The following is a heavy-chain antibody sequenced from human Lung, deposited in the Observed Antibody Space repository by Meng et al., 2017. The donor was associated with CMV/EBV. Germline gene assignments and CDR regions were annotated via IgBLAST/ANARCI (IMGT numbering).Heavy chain of an antibody. CDR1: GFTLRSYW. CDR2: IDNDDGRST. D-gene: IGHD1-26*01. V-gene: IGHV3-74*01. Sequence: EVQLVESXXGLIQXGGSLRLSCAVSGFTLRSYWMHWVRQAPGKGLEWVSRIDNDDGRSTSYADSVKGRFTISRDSAKNTLYLQMNSLRVEDTAVYYCARGLQESLGWEMGYWGLGTLVTVSS. CDR3: ARGLQESLGWEMGY. J-gene: IGHJ4*01.